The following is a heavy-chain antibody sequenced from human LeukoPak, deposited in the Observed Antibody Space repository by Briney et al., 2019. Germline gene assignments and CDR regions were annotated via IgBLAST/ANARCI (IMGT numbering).Heavy chain of an antibody. Sequence: PGGSLRLSCAGSGFTFSSYYMSWLRQAPGKGLEWVAHIKEDGSERYYVDSVKGRFTISRDNAKNSLNLQMNSLRAEDTAVYYCAKDGRGTSLYNWFDPWGQGTLVTVSS. J-gene: IGHJ5*02. D-gene: IGHD2-2*01. V-gene: IGHV3-7*03. CDR1: GFTFSSYY. CDR3: AKDGRGTSLYNWFDP. CDR2: IKEDGSER.